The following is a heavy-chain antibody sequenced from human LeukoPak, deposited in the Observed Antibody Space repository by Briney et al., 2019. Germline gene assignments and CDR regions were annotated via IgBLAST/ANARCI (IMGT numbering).Heavy chain of an antibody. V-gene: IGHV4-34*01. J-gene: IGHJ4*02. CDR1: GGSFSGYY. CDR3: VKSGGYGLIDY. Sequence: SETLSLTCAVYGGSFSGYYWSWIRQPPGKGLEWIGEVNHSGSTNYNPSLKSRVTISVDTSKNQFSLKLNSVTAADTAVYYCVKSGGYGLIDYWGPGTLVTVSS. D-gene: IGHD1-26*01. CDR2: VNHSGST.